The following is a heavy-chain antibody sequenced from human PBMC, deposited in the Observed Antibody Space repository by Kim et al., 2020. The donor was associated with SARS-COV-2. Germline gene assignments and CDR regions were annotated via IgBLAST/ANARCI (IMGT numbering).Heavy chain of an antibody. Sequence: GGSLRLSCAASGFTFSSYSMNWVRQAPGKGLEWVSSISSSSYIYYADSVKGRFTISRDNAKNSLYLQMNSLRAEDTAVYYCARDGCGGDCYVDRVDIWGQGTMVTVSS. CDR1: GFTFSSYS. V-gene: IGHV3-21*01. J-gene: IGHJ3*02. CDR3: ARDGCGGDCYVDRVDI. D-gene: IGHD2-21*02. CDR2: ISSSSYI.